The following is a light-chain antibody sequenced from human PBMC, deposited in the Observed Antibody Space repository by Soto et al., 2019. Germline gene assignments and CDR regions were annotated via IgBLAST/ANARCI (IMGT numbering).Light chain of an antibody. CDR1: SSDVGAYIF. CDR3: SSYTRSTTLVV. J-gene: IGLJ2*01. Sequence: QSALTQPPSASGSPGQSVTISCTGTSSDVGAYIFVSWYQQHPGKAPKLMVFEVSNRPSGVSNRFSGSKSGNTASLTISGLQGEDEADYYCSSYTRSTTLVVFGGGTKLTVL. V-gene: IGLV2-14*01. CDR2: EVS.